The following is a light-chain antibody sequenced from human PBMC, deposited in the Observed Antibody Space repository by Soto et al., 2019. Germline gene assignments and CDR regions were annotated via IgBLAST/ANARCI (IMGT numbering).Light chain of an antibody. CDR2: KAS. CDR3: QQSYSTPRT. Sequence: DIQMTQSPSTLSGSVGDRVTITCRASQTISSWLAWYQQKPGKAPKLLIYKASTLKSGVPSRFSGSGSETEFTLTISSLQPEDFATYYCQQSYSTPRTFGQGTKLEIK. CDR1: QTISSW. V-gene: IGKV1-5*03. J-gene: IGKJ2*01.